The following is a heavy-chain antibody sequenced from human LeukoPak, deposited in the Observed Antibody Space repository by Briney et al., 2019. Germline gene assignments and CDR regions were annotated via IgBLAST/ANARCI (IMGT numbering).Heavy chain of an antibody. CDR2: TSSSSSYI. CDR1: GFTFSSYS. D-gene: IGHD3-22*01. CDR3: TREQDREAAATIVGDY. Sequence: PGGSLRLSCAASGFTFSSYSMNWVRQAPGKGLEWVSSTSSSSSYIYYADSVKGRFTISRDNAKNSLYLQMNSLRAEDTAVYYCTREQDREAAATIVGDYWGQGTLVTVSS. V-gene: IGHV3-21*01. J-gene: IGHJ4*02.